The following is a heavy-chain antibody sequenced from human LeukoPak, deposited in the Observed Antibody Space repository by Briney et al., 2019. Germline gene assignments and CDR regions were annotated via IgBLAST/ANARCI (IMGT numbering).Heavy chain of an antibody. D-gene: IGHD3-16*01. J-gene: IGHJ4*02. CDR1: GGSISGSSYY. Sequence: PSETLSLTCSVSGGSISGSSYYWGWIRQPPGKGLEWIGSIYYSRSTYYNPSLKSRVTISVDTSKNQFSLKLSSVTAADTAVYYCARSDVYYFDYWGQGTLVTVSS. CDR3: ARSDVYYFDY. CDR2: IYYSRST. V-gene: IGHV4-39*07.